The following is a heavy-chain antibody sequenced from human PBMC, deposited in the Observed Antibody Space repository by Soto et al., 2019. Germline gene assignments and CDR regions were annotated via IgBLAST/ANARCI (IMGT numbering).Heavy chain of an antibody. D-gene: IGHD3-16*01. V-gene: IGHV1-18*01. CDR3: VMVDNYVTPTPQDV. J-gene: IGHJ6*02. CDR2: ISPYTGNT. CDR1: GYTFTSYA. Sequence: ASVKVSCKASGYTFTSYAMHWVRQAPGQGLEWMGWISPYTGNTHSATKVQGRLTMTTDTSTSTAYMDLGSLTSDDTAVYYCVMVDNYVTPTPQDVWGQGTTVTVSS.